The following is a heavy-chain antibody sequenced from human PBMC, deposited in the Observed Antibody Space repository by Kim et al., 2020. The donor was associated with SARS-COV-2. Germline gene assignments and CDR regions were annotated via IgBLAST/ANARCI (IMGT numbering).Heavy chain of an antibody. CDR2: ISSSSSYI. Sequence: GGSLRLSCAASGFTFSSYSMNWVRQAPGKGLEWVSSISSSSSYIYYGDSLKGRFTISRDNAKNSLYLQMNSLRVEDTAVYYCARVLDYVLDYWGQGTLVSVSS. J-gene: IGHJ4*02. V-gene: IGHV3-21*01. CDR1: GFTFSSYS. CDR3: ARVLDYVLDY. D-gene: IGHD4-17*01.